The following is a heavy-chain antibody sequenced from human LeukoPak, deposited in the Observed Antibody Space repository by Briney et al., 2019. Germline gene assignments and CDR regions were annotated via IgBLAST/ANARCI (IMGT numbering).Heavy chain of an antibody. Sequence: GGSLRLSCTTSGFTFCNYWMHWVRHAPGKGLVWVSRINTDGIMITYADSVKGRFTISRDNAKNTVYLQMNSLRAEDTAVCYCVAGLGDYWGQGTLVTVSS. D-gene: IGHD6-13*01. CDR2: INTDGIMI. CDR3: VAGLGDY. V-gene: IGHV3-74*01. CDR1: GFTFCNYW. J-gene: IGHJ4*02.